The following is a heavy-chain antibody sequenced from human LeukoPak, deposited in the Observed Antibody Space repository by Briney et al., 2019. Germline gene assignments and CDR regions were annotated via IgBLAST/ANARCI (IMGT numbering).Heavy chain of an antibody. CDR2: ISGSGGST. D-gene: IGHD6-19*01. Sequence: GGSLRLSCAASGFTFSSYAISWVRQAPGKGLEWVSGISGSGGSTYYADSVKGRFTVSRDNSKNTLYLQMNSLRAEDTAVYYCARDRRYSSGWYFDYWGQGTLVTVSS. J-gene: IGHJ4*02. V-gene: IGHV3-23*01. CDR3: ARDRRYSSGWYFDY. CDR1: GFTFSSYA.